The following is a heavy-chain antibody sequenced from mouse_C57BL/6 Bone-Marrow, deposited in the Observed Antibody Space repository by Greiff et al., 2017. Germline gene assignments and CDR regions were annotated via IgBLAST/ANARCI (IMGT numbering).Heavy chain of an antibody. D-gene: IGHD2-2*01. V-gene: IGHV1-7*01. Sequence: QVQLQQSGAELAKPGASVKLSCKASGYTFTSYWMHWVKQRPGQGLEWIGYINPSSGYTKYNQKFKDKATLTADKSSSTAYMQLSSLTYEDSAVYFGARWSYVYDGGPWFAYWGQGTLVTVSA. CDR1: GYTFTSYW. J-gene: IGHJ3*01. CDR2: INPSSGYT. CDR3: ARWSYVYDGGPWFAY.